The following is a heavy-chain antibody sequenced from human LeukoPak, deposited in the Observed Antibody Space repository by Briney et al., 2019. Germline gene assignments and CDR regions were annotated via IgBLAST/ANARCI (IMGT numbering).Heavy chain of an antibody. CDR2: ISSSSTTI. V-gene: IGHV3-48*01. D-gene: IGHD4-17*01. CDR3: ARANDYGDYFDY. Sequence: GGSLRLSCTASGFTFSTYSMNWVRQAPGKGLEWVSYISSSSTTIHYADSVKGRFTISRDNAKNSLYLQMNSLRAEDTAVYYCARANDYGDYFDYWGQGTLVTVSS. CDR1: GFTFSTYS. J-gene: IGHJ4*02.